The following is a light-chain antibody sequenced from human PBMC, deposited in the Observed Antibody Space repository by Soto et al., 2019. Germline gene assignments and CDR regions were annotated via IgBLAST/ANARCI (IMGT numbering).Light chain of an antibody. CDR1: QAIGKS. V-gene: IGKV1-27*01. J-gene: IGKJ1*01. Sequence: DIQMTQSPSSLSASVGDRLTITCRASQAIGKSLAWYQQRPGKVPKPLIYAASTLHSGVPYRFSGGGSGTHFTLTISNLQPEDVATYYCQMYVTAPETFGQGTKVEIK. CDR3: QMYVTAPET. CDR2: AAS.